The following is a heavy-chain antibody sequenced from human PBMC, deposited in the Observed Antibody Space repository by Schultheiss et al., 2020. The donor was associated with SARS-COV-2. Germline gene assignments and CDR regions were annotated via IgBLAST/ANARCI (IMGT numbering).Heavy chain of an antibody. V-gene: IGHV4-34*01. J-gene: IGHJ2*01. Sequence: SQTLSLTCAVYGGSFSGYYWSWIRQPPGKGLEWIGEINHSGSTNYNPSLKSRVTMSVDTSKNQFSLKLSSVTAADTAVYYCARRITIFGVVMGYWYFDLWGRGTLVTVAS. D-gene: IGHD3-3*01. CDR3: ARRITIFGVVMGYWYFDL. CDR1: GGSFSGYY. CDR2: INHSGST.